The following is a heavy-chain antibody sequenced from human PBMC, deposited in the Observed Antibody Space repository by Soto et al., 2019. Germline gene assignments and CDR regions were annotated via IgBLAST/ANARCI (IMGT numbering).Heavy chain of an antibody. Sequence: ASVKVSCKASGYTFTGYYMHWVRQATGQGLEWMGWMNPNSGNTGYAQKFQGRVTMTRNTSISTAYMELSSLRSEDTAVYYCARVFGGGTIFGVVIVPRFRMDVWGQGTTVTVSS. CDR2: MNPNSGNT. D-gene: IGHD3-3*01. CDR3: ARVFGGGTIFGVVIVPRFRMDV. CDR1: GYTFTGYY. V-gene: IGHV1-8*02. J-gene: IGHJ6*02.